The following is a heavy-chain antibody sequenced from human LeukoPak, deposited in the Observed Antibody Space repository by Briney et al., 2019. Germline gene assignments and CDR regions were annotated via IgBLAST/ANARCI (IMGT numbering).Heavy chain of an antibody. CDR2: IYYSGST. CDR3: ARGTFWSGYYHDY. Sequence: SETLSLTCTVSGGSISGYYWSWIRQPPVKGLEWIGYIYYSGSTNYSPSLKSRVTISVDTSKNQFSLKLSSVTAADTAVYYCARGTFWSGYYHDYWGQGTLVTVSS. CDR1: GGSISGYY. J-gene: IGHJ4*02. D-gene: IGHD3-3*01. V-gene: IGHV4-59*08.